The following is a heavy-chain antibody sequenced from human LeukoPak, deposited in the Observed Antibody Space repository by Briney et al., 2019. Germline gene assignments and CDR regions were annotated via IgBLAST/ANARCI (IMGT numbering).Heavy chain of an antibody. CDR1: GGSISSGDYY. Sequence: SQTLSLTCTVSGGSISSGDYYWSWIRQPPGEGLEWIGYIYYSGSTYYNPSLKSRATISVDTSKNQFSLKLSSVTAADTAVYYCARGPSGYCSSTSCYVFDYWGQGTLVTVSS. V-gene: IGHV4-30-4*01. D-gene: IGHD2-2*01. J-gene: IGHJ4*02. CDR3: ARGPSGYCSSTSCYVFDY. CDR2: IYYSGST.